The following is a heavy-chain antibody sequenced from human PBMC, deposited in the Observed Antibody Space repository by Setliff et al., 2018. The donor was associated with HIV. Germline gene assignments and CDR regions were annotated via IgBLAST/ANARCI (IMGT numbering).Heavy chain of an antibody. J-gene: IGHJ6*03. V-gene: IGHV4-59*01. D-gene: IGHD6-19*01. CDR2: IYYSGSS. CDR1: GGSISSYY. CDR3: ARGYPGIAVAGLSYYYYYYMDV. Sequence: SETLSLTCTVSGGSISSYYWSWIRQPPGKGLEWIGYIYYSGSSNYNPSLKSRVTLSVDTSKNQFSLKLSSVTAADTAVYYCARGYPGIAVAGLSYYYYYYMDVWGKGTTVTVSS.